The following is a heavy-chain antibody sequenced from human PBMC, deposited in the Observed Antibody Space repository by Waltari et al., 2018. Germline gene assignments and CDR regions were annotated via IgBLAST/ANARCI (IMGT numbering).Heavy chain of an antibody. CDR2: IIPIFGTA. V-gene: IGHV1-69*01. Sequence: QVQLVQSGAEVKKPGSSVKVSCKASGGTFSSYAISWVRQAPGQGLEWMGGIIPIFGTANYAQKFQGRVTITADESTSTAYMELSSLSSEDTAVYYCAMRGYSLKDDAFDIWGQGTMVTVSS. CDR3: AMRGYSLKDDAFDI. J-gene: IGHJ3*02. D-gene: IGHD5-18*01. CDR1: GGTFSSYA.